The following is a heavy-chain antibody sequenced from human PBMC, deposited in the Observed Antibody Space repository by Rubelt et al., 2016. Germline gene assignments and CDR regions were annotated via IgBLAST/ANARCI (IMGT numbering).Heavy chain of an antibody. CDR3: AREQQLVGGWFDP. V-gene: IGHV1-69*01. Sequence: QVQLVQSGAEVKKPGSSVKVSCKASGGTFSSYAISWVRQAPGQGLEWMGGIIPIFVTANYAPKFQGRVTITADESTSTAYMERSSLRSEDTAVYYCAREQQLVGGWFDPWGQGTLVTVSS. CDR1: GGTFSSYA. CDR2: IIPIFVTA. D-gene: IGHD6-13*01. J-gene: IGHJ5*02.